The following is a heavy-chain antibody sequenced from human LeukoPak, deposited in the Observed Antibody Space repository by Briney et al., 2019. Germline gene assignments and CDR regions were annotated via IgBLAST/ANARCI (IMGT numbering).Heavy chain of an antibody. Sequence: GGSLRLSCAASGFTFSSYAMSWVRQAPGKGLEWVSAISGSGGRTYYADSVKGRFTIPRDNSKNTLYLQMNSLRAEDTAVYYCAKCGRYDSTRTFDYWGQGTLVTVSS. CDR1: GFTFSSYA. J-gene: IGHJ4*02. CDR3: AKCGRYDSTRTFDY. V-gene: IGHV3-23*01. D-gene: IGHD3-22*01. CDR2: ISGSGGRT.